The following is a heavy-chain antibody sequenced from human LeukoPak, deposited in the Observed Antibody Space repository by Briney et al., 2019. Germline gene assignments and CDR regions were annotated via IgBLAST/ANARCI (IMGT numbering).Heavy chain of an antibody. V-gene: IGHV4-59*01. CDR2: IYYSGST. Sequence: SETLSLTCTVSGGSISSYYWSWIRQPPGKGLEWIGYIYYSGSTNYNPSLKSRVTISVDTSKNQFSLKLSSVTAADTAVYYCARSVDYGEGFDYWGQGTLVTVSS. J-gene: IGHJ4*02. CDR1: GGSISSYY. CDR3: ARSVDYGEGFDY. D-gene: IGHD4-17*01.